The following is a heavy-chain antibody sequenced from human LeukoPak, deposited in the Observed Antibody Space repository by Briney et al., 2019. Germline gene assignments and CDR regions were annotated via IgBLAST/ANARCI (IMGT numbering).Heavy chain of an antibody. CDR1: GFTFSSYE. D-gene: IGHD1-26*01. V-gene: IGHV3-48*03. J-gene: IGHJ4*02. CDR3: ARDLGGSYRGFDY. Sequence: PGGSLRLSCAASGFTFSSYEMNWVRQAPGKGLEWVSYISSSGSTIYYADSVKGRFTISRDNAKNSLYLQMNSLRAEDTAVYYCARDLGGSYRGFDYWGQGTLVTVSS. CDR2: ISSSGSTI.